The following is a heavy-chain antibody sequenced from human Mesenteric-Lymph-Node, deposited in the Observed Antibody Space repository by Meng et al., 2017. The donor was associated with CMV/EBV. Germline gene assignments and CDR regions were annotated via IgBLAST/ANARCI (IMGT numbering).Heavy chain of an antibody. CDR2: INPSDGST. J-gene: IGHJ4*02. CDR3: ARGPPTYYDFWSGYPPLY. CDR1: GYTFTNYY. Sequence: ASVKVSCKASGYTFTNYYIHWVRQAPGQGLEWMGIINPSDGSTVYAQKFKGRVTMTRDTSTSTVHMEVSSLRSEDTAVYFCARGPPTYYDFWSGYPPLYWGQGTLVTVSS. D-gene: IGHD3-3*01. V-gene: IGHV1-46*01.